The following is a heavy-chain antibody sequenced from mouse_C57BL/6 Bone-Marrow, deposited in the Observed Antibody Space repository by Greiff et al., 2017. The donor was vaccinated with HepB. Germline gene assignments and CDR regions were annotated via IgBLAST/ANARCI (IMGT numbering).Heavy chain of an antibody. CDR1: GFTFSDYG. J-gene: IGHJ2*01. CDR2: ISSGSSTI. D-gene: IGHD2-1*01. CDR3: ANLLGFDY. V-gene: IGHV5-17*01. Sequence: VQLQESGGGLVKPGGSLKLSCAASGFTFSDYGMHWVRQAPEQGLEWVAYISSGSSTIYYADTVKGRSTISRDSATNTLFLQMTSLRSEDTAMYYCANLLGFDYWGQGTTLTVSS.